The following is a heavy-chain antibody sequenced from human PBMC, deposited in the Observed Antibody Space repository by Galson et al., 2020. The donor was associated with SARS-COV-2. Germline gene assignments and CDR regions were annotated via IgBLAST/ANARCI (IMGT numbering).Heavy chain of an antibody. CDR3: SRAGWQGGY. CDR2: IKGDGSET. J-gene: IGHJ4*02. D-gene: IGHD6-19*01. Sequence: GGSLRLSCEVSGFIFNDFWMRWFRQVPGWGPEWVANIKGDGSETNYADFVKGRFSISRDNAANSLYLQMDSLRVEDSAVYYCSRAGWQGGYWGQGTRVTVSS. V-gene: IGHV3-7*01. CDR1: GFIFNDFW.